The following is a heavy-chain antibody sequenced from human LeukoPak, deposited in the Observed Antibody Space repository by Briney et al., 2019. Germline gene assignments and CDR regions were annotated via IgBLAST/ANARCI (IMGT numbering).Heavy chain of an antibody. CDR2: IYHSGST. Sequence: SETLSLTCAVSGYSISSGYYWGWIRQPPGKGLEWIGSIYHSGSTYYNPSLTSRVTISLDTSKNQFYLKLSSVTASDTAFYYCARDQRRDYGDYFDNWGQGTQVAVSS. CDR3: ARDQRRDYGDYFDN. V-gene: IGHV4-38-2*02. D-gene: IGHD3-16*01. J-gene: IGHJ4*02. CDR1: GYSISSGYY.